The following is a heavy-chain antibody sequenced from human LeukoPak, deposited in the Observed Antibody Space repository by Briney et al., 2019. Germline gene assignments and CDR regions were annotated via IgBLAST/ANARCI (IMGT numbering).Heavy chain of an antibody. CDR3: ARDKRYIAARKLDYYYYLDV. V-gene: IGHV4-34*01. CDR2: INHSGST. CDR1: GGSFSGYY. D-gene: IGHD6-6*01. J-gene: IGHJ6*03. Sequence: PAETLSLTCAVYGGSFSGYYWSWIRQLPGKGLEWIGGINHSGSTNYSPSLKSRVTISVDTSKNQFSLKLSSVTAADTAIYYCARDKRYIAARKLDYYYYLDVWGKGTTVTVSS.